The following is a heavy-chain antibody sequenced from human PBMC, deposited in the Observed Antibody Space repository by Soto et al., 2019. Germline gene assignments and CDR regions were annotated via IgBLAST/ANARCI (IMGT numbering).Heavy chain of an antibody. V-gene: IGHV4-39*01. Sequence: SETLSLTCTVSGGSISSSSYYWGWIRQPPGKGLEWIGSIYYSGSTYYNPSLKSRVTISVDTSKNQFPLKLSSVTAADTAVYYCTRTAGYVYQLLFNYWGQGTLVTSPQ. CDR3: TRTAGYVYQLLFNY. CDR2: IYYSGST. J-gene: IGHJ4*01. D-gene: IGHD2-2*01. CDR1: GGSISSSSYY.